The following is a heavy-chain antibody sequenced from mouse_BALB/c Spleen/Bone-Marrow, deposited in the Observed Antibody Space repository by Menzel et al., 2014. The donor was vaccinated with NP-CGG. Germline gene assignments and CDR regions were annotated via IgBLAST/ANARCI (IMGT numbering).Heavy chain of an antibody. Sequence: VQLQQSGAELAKPGASVKMSCKASGYTFTSYRMHWVKQRPGQGLEWIGYINPSTGYTEYNQKFKDKATLTADKSSSTAYMQLSSLTSEDSAVYYCARERYAGYYFDYWGQGTTLTVSS. D-gene: IGHD2-3*01. V-gene: IGHV1-4*01. J-gene: IGHJ2*01. CDR1: GYTFTSYR. CDR3: ARERYAGYYFDY. CDR2: INPSTGYT.